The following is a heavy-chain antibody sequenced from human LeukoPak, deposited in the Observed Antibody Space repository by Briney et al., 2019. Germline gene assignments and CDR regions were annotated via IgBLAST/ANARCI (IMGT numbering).Heavy chain of an antibody. CDR2: MSYSGST. J-gene: IGHJ4*02. CDR3: ARGSDFGDY. CDR1: GGSLSRYY. V-gene: IGHV4-59*01. D-gene: IGHD4-17*01. Sequence: SETLSLTCAVSGGSLSRYYWSWIRQPPGKGLEWIGYMSYSGSTNYNPSLKSRVTMSINTSKNQFSLRLSSVTAADTAVYYCARGSDFGDYWGQGTLVTVSS.